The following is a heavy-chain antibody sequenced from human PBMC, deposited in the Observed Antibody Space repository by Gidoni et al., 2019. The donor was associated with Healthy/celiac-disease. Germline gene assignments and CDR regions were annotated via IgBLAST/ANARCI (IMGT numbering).Heavy chain of an antibody. CDR2: IIPIFGIA. CDR3: ARVIELWFGELLSYGMDV. D-gene: IGHD3-10*01. Sequence: QVQLVQSGAEVKKPGSSVKVSCKASGGTFSSYAISWVRQAPGQGLEWRGGIIPIFGIANNAQKFQGRVTMTADKSTSTAYMELSSLRSEDTAVYYCARVIELWFGELLSYGMDVWGQGTTVTVSS. CDR1: GGTFSSYA. V-gene: IGHV1-69*17. J-gene: IGHJ6*02.